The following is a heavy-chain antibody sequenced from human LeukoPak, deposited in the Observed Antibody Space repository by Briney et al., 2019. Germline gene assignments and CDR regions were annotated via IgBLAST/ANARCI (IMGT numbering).Heavy chain of an antibody. J-gene: IGHJ6*03. D-gene: IGHD5-12*01. CDR1: GFTFSSYA. V-gene: IGHV3-48*01. CDR3: ARGYLIVATRGYYHSYMDV. CDR2: ISSSSATI. Sequence: GGSLRLSCAASGFTFSSYAMSWVRQAPGKGLEWVSYISSSSATIYYADSVKGQFTISRDNSKNSLYLQMNSMRAEDTAVYYCARGYLIVATRGYYHSYMDVWGKGTTVTVSS.